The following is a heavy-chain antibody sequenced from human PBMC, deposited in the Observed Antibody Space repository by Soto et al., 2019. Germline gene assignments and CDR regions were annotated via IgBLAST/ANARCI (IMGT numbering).Heavy chain of an antibody. V-gene: IGHV1-46*01. Sequence: ASVKVSCKAPGDTFTSYYFHWVRQAPGQGLEWMGVINPHGGSTAYAQRFQGRVTISRDNAKNSLYLQMNSLRVEDTAVYYCARPPYFFRGPLDYWGQGTLVTVSS. CDR1: GDTFTSYY. CDR2: INPHGGST. J-gene: IGHJ4*02. CDR3: ARPPYFFRGPLDY. D-gene: IGHD3-9*01.